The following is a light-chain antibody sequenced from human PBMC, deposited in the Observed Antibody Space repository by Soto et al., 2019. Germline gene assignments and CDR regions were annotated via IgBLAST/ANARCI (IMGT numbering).Light chain of an antibody. CDR3: QTWGTGIQV. V-gene: IGLV4-69*01. J-gene: IGLJ2*01. CDR2: LNSDGSH. CDR1: SGHSSYA. Sequence: QLVLTQSPSASASLGASVKLTCTLSSGHSSYAIAWHQQQPEKGPRYLMKLNSDGSHSKGDGIPDRFSGSSSGAERYLTIPSLQSEDEADYYCQTWGTGIQVFGGGTKLTVL.